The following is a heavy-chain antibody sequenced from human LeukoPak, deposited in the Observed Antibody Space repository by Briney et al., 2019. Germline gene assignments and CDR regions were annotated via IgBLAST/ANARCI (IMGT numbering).Heavy chain of an antibody. CDR3: ARSITMIVVVIMPDAFDI. CDR1: GYTFTGYY. J-gene: IGHJ3*02. Sequence: VASVKVSCKASGYTFTGYYMHWVRQAPGQGLEWMGWINPNSGGTNYAQKLQGRVTMTTDTSTSTAYMGLRSLRSDDTAVYYCARSITMIVVVIMPDAFDIWGQGTMVTVSS. D-gene: IGHD3-22*01. V-gene: IGHV1-2*02. CDR2: INPNSGGT.